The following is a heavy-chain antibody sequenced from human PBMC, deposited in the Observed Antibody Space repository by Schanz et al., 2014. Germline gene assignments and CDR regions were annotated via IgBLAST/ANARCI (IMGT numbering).Heavy chain of an antibody. D-gene: IGHD3-3*02. J-gene: IGHJ6*02. V-gene: IGHV4-34*01. CDR1: GGPFSGYF. Sequence: QVQLQQWGAGLLKPSETLSLTCAVYGGPFSGYFWSWIRQSPGKGLQWIGEIHHSGSIIYNPSLRSGVTISMDTSKNQFFLKLTSVTAADTAVYYCARHLVNAYGMDVWGQGTAVTVSS. CDR3: ARHLVNAYGMDV. CDR2: IHHSGSI.